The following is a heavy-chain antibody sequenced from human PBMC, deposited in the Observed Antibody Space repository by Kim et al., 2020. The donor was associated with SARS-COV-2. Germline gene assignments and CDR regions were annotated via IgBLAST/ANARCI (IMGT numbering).Heavy chain of an antibody. Sequence: ADSVKGRFTISRDNSKNTLYLQMNSLRAEDTAVYYCAKGSLWFGELTFDYWGQGTLVTVSS. V-gene: IGHV3-33*06. CDR3: AKGSLWFGELTFDY. J-gene: IGHJ4*02. D-gene: IGHD3-10*01.